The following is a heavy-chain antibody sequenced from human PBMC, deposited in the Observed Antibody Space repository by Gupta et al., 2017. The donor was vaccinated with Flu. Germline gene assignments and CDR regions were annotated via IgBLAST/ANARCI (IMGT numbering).Heavy chain of an antibody. CDR1: GFTFSSYG. V-gene: IGHV3-33*01. CDR2: IWYDGSNK. J-gene: IGHJ4*02. Sequence: QVQLVESGGGVVQPGRSLRLSCAASGFTFSSYGMHWVRQAPGKGLEWVAVIWYDGSNKYYADSVKGRFTISRDNSKNTLYLQMNSLRAEDTAVYYCARDDNNSAYDSSDPHLTLLDYWGQGTLVTVSS. D-gene: IGHD3-22*01. CDR3: ARDDNNSAYDSSDPHLTLLDY.